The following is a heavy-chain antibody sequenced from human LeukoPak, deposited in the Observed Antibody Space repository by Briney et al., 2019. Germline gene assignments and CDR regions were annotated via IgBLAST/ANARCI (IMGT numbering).Heavy chain of an antibody. J-gene: IGHJ4*02. CDR3: ARDLAGGYYPNFDY. V-gene: IGHV3-21*01. CDR1: GFTFSSYS. D-gene: IGHD3-22*01. CDR2: ISSSSSYI. Sequence: GGSLRLSCAASGFTFSSYSMNRVRQAPGKGLEWVSSISSSSSYIYYADSVKGRFTISRDNAKNSLYLQMNSLRAEDTAVYYCARDLAGGYYPNFDYWGQGTLVTISS.